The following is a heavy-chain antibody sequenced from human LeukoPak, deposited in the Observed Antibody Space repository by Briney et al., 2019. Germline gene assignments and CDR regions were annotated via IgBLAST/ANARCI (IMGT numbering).Heavy chain of an antibody. CDR3: ARDLSSGLGDFDY. CDR2: TYYRSKWYY. CDR1: GDSVSSNSAT. J-gene: IGHJ4*02. Sequence: SQTLSLTCAISGDSVSSNSATWNWIRQSPSRGLGWLGRTYYRSKWYYDYAVSVRSRVTINPDTSKNQFSLQLNSVTPEDTAVYYCARDLSSGLGDFDYWGQGTLVTVSS. D-gene: IGHD3-16*01. V-gene: IGHV6-1*01.